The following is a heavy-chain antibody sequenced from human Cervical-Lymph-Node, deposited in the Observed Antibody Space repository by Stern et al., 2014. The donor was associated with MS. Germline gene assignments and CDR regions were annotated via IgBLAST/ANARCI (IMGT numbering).Heavy chain of an antibody. J-gene: IGHJ3*02. Sequence: QVQLQESGPGLVKPSETLSLTCTVSGGSISSYYWSWIRQPPGKGLEWIGYIYYSGSTNYNPSLKSRVTISVDTSKNQFSLKLSSVTAADTAVYYCARGDYGGNSVDDAFDIWGQGTMVTVSS. CDR1: GGSISSYY. V-gene: IGHV4-59*01. D-gene: IGHD4-23*01. CDR2: IYYSGST. CDR3: ARGDYGGNSVDDAFDI.